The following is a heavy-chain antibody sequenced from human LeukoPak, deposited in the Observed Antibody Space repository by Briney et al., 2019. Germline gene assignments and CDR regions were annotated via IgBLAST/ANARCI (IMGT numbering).Heavy chain of an antibody. CDR1: GYTFTGYY. Sequence: EASVKVSCKASGYTFTGYYMHWVRQAPGQGLEWMGWINPNSGGTNYAQKFQGRVTMTRDTSISTAYMELSRLRSDDTAVYYCARDLGCGDYAFDYWGQGTLVTVSS. D-gene: IGHD4-17*01. CDR2: INPNSGGT. V-gene: IGHV1-2*02. J-gene: IGHJ4*02. CDR3: ARDLGCGDYAFDY.